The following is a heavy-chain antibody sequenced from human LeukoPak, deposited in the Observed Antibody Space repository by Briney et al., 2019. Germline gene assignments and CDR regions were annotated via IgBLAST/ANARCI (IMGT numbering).Heavy chain of an antibody. Sequence: GASVKVSCKASGYTFTDYFMHWVRQAPGQGLEWMGWISPTNGDTRYAQNFQGRVTMTRDTSISTAYMELSRLRSEDTAVYYCARAFSSGWYRPYYYYGMDVWGQGTTVTVSS. CDR3: ARAFSSGWYRPYYYYGMDV. V-gene: IGHV1-2*02. D-gene: IGHD6-19*01. CDR2: ISPTNGDT. J-gene: IGHJ6*02. CDR1: GYTFTDYF.